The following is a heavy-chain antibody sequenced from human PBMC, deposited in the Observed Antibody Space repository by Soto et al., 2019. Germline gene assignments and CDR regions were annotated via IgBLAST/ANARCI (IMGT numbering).Heavy chain of an antibody. V-gene: IGHV4-59*01. J-gene: IGHJ5*02. Sequence: QVQLQQSGPGLVKPSETLSLTCTVSGGSITDNYWGWIRQSPGKGLEWIGYVYYTGIINYNPSLKSRVSISLDTSKNQFSLKLDSVTAADTAVYYCARALDYDFWGGRNWFDPWGQGTQVTVSS. CDR2: VYYTGII. CDR1: GGSITDNY. D-gene: IGHD3-3*01. CDR3: ARALDYDFWGGRNWFDP.